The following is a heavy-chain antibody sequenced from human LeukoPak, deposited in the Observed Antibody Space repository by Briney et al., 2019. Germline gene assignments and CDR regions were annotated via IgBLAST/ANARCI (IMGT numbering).Heavy chain of an antibody. CDR2: INHSGST. CDR3: ARGGRLVGATDLFGY. D-gene: IGHD1-26*01. J-gene: IGHJ4*02. V-gene: IGHV4-39*07. CDR1: GGSISSGGYY. Sequence: PSETLSLTCTVSGGSISSGGYYWSWIRQPPGKGLEWIGEINHSGSTNYNPSLKSRVTISVDTSKNQFSLKLSSVTAADTAVYYCARGGRLVGATDLFGYWGQGTLVTVSS.